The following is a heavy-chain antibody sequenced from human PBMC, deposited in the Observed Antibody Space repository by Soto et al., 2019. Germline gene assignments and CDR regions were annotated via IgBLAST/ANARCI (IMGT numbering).Heavy chain of an antibody. J-gene: IGHJ5*02. CDR1: GFTFSGYW. CDR2: IKHDGRVQ. V-gene: IGHV3-7*03. CDR3: ARAPYSNAWYRLDL. D-gene: IGHD4-4*01. Sequence: PGGSLRLSCEASGFTFSGYWMSWVRQAPGKWLEWVADIKHDGRVQYYVDSVKGRFTISRDNAKKLLYLQMNGLRAEDTALYYCARAPYSNAWYRLDLWGQGTLGTVSS.